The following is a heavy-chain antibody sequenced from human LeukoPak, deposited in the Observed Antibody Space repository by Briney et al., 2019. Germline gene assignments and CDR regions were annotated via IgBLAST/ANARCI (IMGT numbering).Heavy chain of an antibody. D-gene: IGHD6-19*01. Sequence: PGGSLRLSCAASGFTFSTYGMNWVRQAPGKGLEWVSSVSGATGNSYYVGSVKGRFTISRDDSKNTLYLQMNSLRAEDTAVYYCVRYLSGWYYFDYWGQGTLVTVSS. V-gene: IGHV3-23*01. CDR3: VRYLSGWYYFDY. CDR2: VSGATGNS. CDR1: GFTFSTYG. J-gene: IGHJ4*02.